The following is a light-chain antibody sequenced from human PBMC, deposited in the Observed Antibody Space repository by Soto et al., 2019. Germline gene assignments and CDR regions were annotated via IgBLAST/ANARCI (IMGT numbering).Light chain of an antibody. V-gene: IGKV1-39*01. CDR1: QTISSY. J-gene: IGKJ2*01. Sequence: DIQMTQSPSSLSASVGDRVTITCRASQTISSYLHWYQQKPGKDPRLLIYATSNLNGGVPSRFSGSGSGTDFSLTISSLQPDDSAPYYCQQSYSSPYTFGQGTNLDI. CDR3: QQSYSSPYT. CDR2: ATS.